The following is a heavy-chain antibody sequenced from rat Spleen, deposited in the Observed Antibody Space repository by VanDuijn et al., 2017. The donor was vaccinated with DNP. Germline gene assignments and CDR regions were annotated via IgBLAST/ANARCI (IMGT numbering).Heavy chain of an antibody. D-gene: IGHD4-3*01. CDR1: GFTFSVYG. CDR3: IRWNSGHFDY. V-gene: IGHV5S13*01. J-gene: IGHJ2*01. Sequence: EVQLVESGGGLVQPGRSLKLSCAASGFTFSVYGLAWVRQTPTKGLEWVASITPGSGNTYYRDSVKGRFTISRDNAKSTLYLQMNSLRSEDMATYYCIRWNSGHFDYWGQGVMVTVSS. CDR2: ITPGSGNT.